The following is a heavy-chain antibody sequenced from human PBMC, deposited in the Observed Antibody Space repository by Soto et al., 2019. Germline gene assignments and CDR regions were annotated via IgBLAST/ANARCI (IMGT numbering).Heavy chain of an antibody. D-gene: IGHD1-26*01. J-gene: IGHJ4*02. V-gene: IGHV1-3*01. CDR3: ARVGAISRYFDY. CDR2: INAGNGNT. CDR1: GYTFTSYA. Sequence: ASVKVSCKASGYTFTSYAMHWVRQAPGQRLEWMGWINAGNGNTKYSQKFQGRVTITRDTSASTAYMELSSLRSEDTAVYYCARVGAISRYFDYWGQGTLVTVSS.